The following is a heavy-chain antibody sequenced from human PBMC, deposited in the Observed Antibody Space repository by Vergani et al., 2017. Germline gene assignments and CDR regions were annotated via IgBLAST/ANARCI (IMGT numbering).Heavy chain of an antibody. CDR2: TWYDGNNK. CDR3: ARDLRLLYNRFDP. J-gene: IGHJ5*01. Sequence: QVQLVESGGGVVQLGRSLRLSCAASGFTFNQYGMHWVRQAPGKGLEWVAVTWYDGNNKQNADSVKGRFTISRDNSKSTMYLQMNSLRDEDTGVYYCARDLRLLYNRFDPWGQGTLVTVSS. V-gene: IGHV3-33*01. D-gene: IGHD1-14*01. CDR1: GFTFNQYG.